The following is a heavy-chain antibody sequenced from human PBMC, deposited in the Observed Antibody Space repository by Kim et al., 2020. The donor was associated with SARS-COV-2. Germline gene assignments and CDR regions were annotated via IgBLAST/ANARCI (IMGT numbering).Heavy chain of an antibody. CDR2: IYSGGST. CDR3: ARLTYFVYGDYDY. V-gene: IGHV3-53*01. D-gene: IGHD4-17*01. Sequence: GGSLRLSCAASGFTVSNNYMSWVRQAPGKGLEWVSVIYSGGSTYYADSVKGRFTISRDNSKNTLYLQMNSLRAEDTAVYYCARLTYFVYGDYDYWGQGTLVTVSS. CDR1: GFTVSNNY. J-gene: IGHJ4*02.